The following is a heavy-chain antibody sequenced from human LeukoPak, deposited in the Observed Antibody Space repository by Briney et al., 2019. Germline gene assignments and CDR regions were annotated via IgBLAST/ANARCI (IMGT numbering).Heavy chain of an antibody. CDR3: ARDYPYYYGSGSFGSGMDV. V-gene: IGHV1-18*01. J-gene: IGHJ6*02. CDR1: GYTFTSYG. Sequence: GASVKVSCKASGYTFTSYGISWVRQAPGQGLEWMGWISAYNCNTNYAQKLQGRVTMTTDTSTSTAYMELRSLRSDDTAVYYCARDYPYYYGSGSFGSGMDVWGQGTTVTVSS. CDR2: ISAYNCNT. D-gene: IGHD3-10*01.